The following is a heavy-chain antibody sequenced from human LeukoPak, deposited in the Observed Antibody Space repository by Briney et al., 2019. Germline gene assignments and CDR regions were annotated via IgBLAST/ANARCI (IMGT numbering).Heavy chain of an antibody. J-gene: IGHJ3*02. CDR2: IYYSGST. D-gene: IGHD3-22*01. V-gene: IGHV4-59*12. CDR3: ARERSGFIDI. CDR1: GGSISSYY. Sequence: KASETLSLTCTVSGGSISSYYWSWIRQPPGKGVEWIGYIYYSGSTNYNPSLKSRVTISVDTSKNQFSLKLSSVTAADTAVYYCARERSGFIDIWGQGTMVTVSS.